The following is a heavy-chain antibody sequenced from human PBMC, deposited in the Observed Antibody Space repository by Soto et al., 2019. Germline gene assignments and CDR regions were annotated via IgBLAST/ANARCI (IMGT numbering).Heavy chain of an antibody. Sequence: GGSLRLSCSASGFTFSSYAMHWIRQAPGKGLEYVSAISSNGGSTYYADSVKGRFTISRDNSKNTLYLQMSSLRAEDTAVYYCVKALRYFDWLPDFDYWGQGTLVTVSS. CDR3: VKALRYFDWLPDFDY. D-gene: IGHD3-9*01. CDR2: ISSNGGST. CDR1: GFTFSSYA. J-gene: IGHJ4*02. V-gene: IGHV3-64D*06.